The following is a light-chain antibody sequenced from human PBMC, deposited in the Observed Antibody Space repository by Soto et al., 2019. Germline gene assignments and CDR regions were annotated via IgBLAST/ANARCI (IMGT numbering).Light chain of an antibody. CDR3: QQHFTAPLT. CDR1: QSVLSTSNNKNY. CDR2: WAS. V-gene: IGKV4-1*01. J-gene: IGKJ4*01. Sequence: DIILTPSPDSLAVSLGERATINCKSSQSVLSTSNNKNYLSWHQQKPGQPPRLLIYWASTRESGVPDRFSGSGSGTDFTLTISSLQAEDVAIYYCQQHFTAPLTFGGGTKVDIK.